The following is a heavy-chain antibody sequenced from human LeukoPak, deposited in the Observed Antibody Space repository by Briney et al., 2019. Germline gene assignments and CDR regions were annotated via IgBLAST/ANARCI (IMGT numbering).Heavy chain of an antibody. Sequence: PGGSLRLSCAASGFTFSSYWMSWVRQAPGKGLEWVGRIKSKTDGGATDYAAPVKGRSTISRDDSKNTLYLQLNSLKTEDTAVYYCTTSLTSGYYIDYWGQGTLVTVSS. D-gene: IGHD3-22*01. V-gene: IGHV3-15*01. CDR2: IKSKTDGGAT. CDR3: TTSLTSGYYIDY. J-gene: IGHJ4*02. CDR1: GFTFSSYW.